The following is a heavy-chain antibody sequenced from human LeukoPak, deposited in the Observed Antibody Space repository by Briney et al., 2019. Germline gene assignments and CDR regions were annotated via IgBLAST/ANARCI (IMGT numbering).Heavy chain of an antibody. V-gene: IGHV4-31*03. D-gene: IGHD3-22*01. J-gene: IGHJ3*02. CDR3: ARENENFYYDSSGYSSDVFDI. CDR2: IYYSGST. CDR1: GGSISSGGYY. Sequence: SQTLSLTCTVSGGSISSGGYYWSWIRQHPGKGLEWIGYIYYSGSTYYNPSLKSRVTISVDTSKNQFSLKLSSVTAADTAVYYWARENENFYYDSSGYSSDVFDIWGKGKMVTVSS.